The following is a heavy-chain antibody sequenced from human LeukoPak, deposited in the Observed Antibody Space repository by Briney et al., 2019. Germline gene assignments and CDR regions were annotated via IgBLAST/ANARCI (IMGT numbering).Heavy chain of an antibody. CDR3: ARDDYYGSGSYWP. J-gene: IGHJ5*02. D-gene: IGHD3-10*01. Sequence: PSQTLSLTCTVSGGSISSGDYYWSWIRQPPGKGLEWIGYIYYSGGTYYNPSLKRRVTISVDTSKNQFSLKLSSVTAADTAVYYCARDDYYGSGSYWPWGQGTLVTVSS. V-gene: IGHV4-30-4*01. CDR1: GGSISSGDYY. CDR2: IYYSGGT.